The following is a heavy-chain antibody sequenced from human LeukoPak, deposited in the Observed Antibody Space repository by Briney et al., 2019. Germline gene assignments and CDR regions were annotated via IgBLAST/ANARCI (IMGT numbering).Heavy chain of an antibody. CDR2: ISGSGGST. CDR3: ARDRGGYYDSSGYPDY. J-gene: IGHJ4*02. D-gene: IGHD3-22*01. V-gene: IGHV3-23*01. CDR1: GFTFSSYA. Sequence: GGSLRLSCAASGFTFSSYAMSWVRQAPGKGLEWVSAISGSGGSTYYADSVKGRFTISRDNAKNSLYLQMNSLRAEDTAVYYCARDRGGYYDSSGYPDYWGQGTLVTVSS.